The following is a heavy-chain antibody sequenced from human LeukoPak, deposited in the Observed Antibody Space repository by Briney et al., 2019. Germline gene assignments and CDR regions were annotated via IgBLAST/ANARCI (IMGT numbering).Heavy chain of an antibody. D-gene: IGHD2-21*02. CDR3: AKDGPQAFSNCGGDCYDFGAFDI. J-gene: IGHJ3*02. CDR1: GFTFSSYS. Sequence: GGSLRLSCAASGFTFSSYSMNWVRQAPGKGLEWVSSISSSSSYIYYADSVKGRFTISRDNSKNTLYLQMNSLRAEDTAVYYCAKDGPQAFSNCGGDCYDFGAFDIWGQGTMVTVSS. CDR2: ISSSSSYI. V-gene: IGHV3-21*04.